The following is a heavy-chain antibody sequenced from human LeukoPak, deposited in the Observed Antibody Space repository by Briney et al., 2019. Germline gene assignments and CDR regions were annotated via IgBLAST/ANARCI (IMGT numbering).Heavy chain of an antibody. V-gene: IGHV3-33*01. J-gene: IGHJ4*02. Sequence: GRSLRLSCAASGFTFSSYGMHWVRQAPGKGLEWVAVIWYDGSNKYYPDSVKGRFTISRENSKNTLYLQMNSLRDEDTAVYYCARDSGITIFGVVTAPDYWGQGTLVTVSS. CDR3: ARDSGITIFGVVTAPDY. CDR2: IWYDGSNK. D-gene: IGHD3-3*01. CDR1: GFTFSSYG.